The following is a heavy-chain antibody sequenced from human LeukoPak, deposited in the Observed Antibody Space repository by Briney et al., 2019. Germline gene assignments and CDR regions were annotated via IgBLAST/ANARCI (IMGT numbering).Heavy chain of an antibody. D-gene: IGHD5-12*01. CDR2: ISGSGGST. J-gene: IGHJ4*02. V-gene: IGHV3-23*01. CDR1: GFTFSSYA. CDR3: ASERGYSGYEPSDY. Sequence: PGGSLRLSCAASGFTFSSYAMSWVRQAPGKGVEWASAISGSGGSTYYADSVKGRLTISRDNSKNTLYLQMNSLRAEDTAVYYRASERGYSGYEPSDYWGQGTLVTVSS.